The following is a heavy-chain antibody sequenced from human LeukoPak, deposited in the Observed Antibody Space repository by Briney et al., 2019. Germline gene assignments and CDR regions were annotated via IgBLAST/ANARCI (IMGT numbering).Heavy chain of an antibody. CDR3: AKGRGWALLGSDYHFDY. Sequence: PGGSLRLSCAASGFTFSNYAMTWVRQAPGKGLELVSAISGSGDETNYADSVKGRFTISRDNSKNTLYLQMNSLRAEDTAVYYCAKGRGWALLGSDYHFDYWGQGTLVTVSS. J-gene: IGHJ4*02. CDR2: ISGSGDET. D-gene: IGHD4-11*01. V-gene: IGHV3-23*01. CDR1: GFTFSNYA.